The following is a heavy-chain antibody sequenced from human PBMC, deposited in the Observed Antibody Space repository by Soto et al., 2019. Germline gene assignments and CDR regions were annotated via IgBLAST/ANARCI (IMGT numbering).Heavy chain of an antibody. CDR1: GYTFTSYY. CDR3: ARAPDNYGDYGFAFDY. J-gene: IGHJ4*02. CDR2: INPSGGST. D-gene: IGHD4-17*01. V-gene: IGHV1-46*03. Sequence: ASVKVSCKASGYTFTSYYMHWVRQAPGQGLEWMGIINPSGGSTSYAQKFQGRVTMTRDTSTSTVYMELSSLRSEDTAVYYCARAPDNYGDYGFAFDYWGQATLVSVSS.